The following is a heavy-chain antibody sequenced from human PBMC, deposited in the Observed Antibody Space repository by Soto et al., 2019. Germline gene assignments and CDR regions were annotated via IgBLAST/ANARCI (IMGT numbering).Heavy chain of an antibody. Sequence: QVQLVQSGAEVKKPGSSVKVSCKASGGTFSSYAISWVRQAPGQGLEWMGGIIPIFGTATYAQKFQGRVTIXAXEXXSTAYMELSSLRSEDTAVYYCARTNTAMVTGWFDPWGQGTLVTVSS. J-gene: IGHJ5*02. CDR1: GGTFSSYA. D-gene: IGHD5-18*01. CDR3: ARTNTAMVTGWFDP. V-gene: IGHV1-69*12. CDR2: IIPIFGTA.